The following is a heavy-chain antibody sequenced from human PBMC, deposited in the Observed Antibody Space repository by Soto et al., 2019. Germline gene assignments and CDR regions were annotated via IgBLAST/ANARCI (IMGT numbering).Heavy chain of an antibody. V-gene: IGHV4-31*02. J-gene: IGHJ4*02. CDR2: IYYSGST. CDR3: ARGSGSYPEDY. Sequence: WTWIRQHPGKGLEWIGYIYYSGSTYYNPSLKSRVTISVDTSKNQFSLKLTSVTAADTAVYYCARGSGSYPEDYWGQGTLVTVSS. D-gene: IGHD1-26*01.